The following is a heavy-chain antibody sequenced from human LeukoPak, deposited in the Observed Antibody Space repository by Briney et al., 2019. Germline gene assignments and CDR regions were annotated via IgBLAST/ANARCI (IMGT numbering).Heavy chain of an antibody. CDR1: GYTFTSYA. J-gene: IGHJ6*02. V-gene: IGHV1-3*01. CDR3: ARDAYSSGYHPFFYYGMDV. D-gene: IGHD3-22*01. CDR2: INAGNGNT. Sequence: ASVKVSCKASGYTFTSYAMHWVRQAPGQRLEWMGWINAGNGNTKYSQKFQGRVTITRDTSASTAYMELSSLRSEDTAVYYCARDAYSSGYHPFFYYGMDVWGQGTTVTVSS.